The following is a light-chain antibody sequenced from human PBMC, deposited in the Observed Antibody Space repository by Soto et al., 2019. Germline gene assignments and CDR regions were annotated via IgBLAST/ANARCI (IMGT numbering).Light chain of an antibody. CDR3: SSYTTSTTLV. CDR1: SSDIGGFTY. Sequence: QSVLTQPASVSGSPGQSITISCTGTSSDIGGFTYVSWYQQNPGKAPKLMIYDVSNRPLGVSNRFSASKSGNTASLTISGLQAEDEADYYCSSYTTSTTLVFGGGTKVTVL. V-gene: IGLV2-14*01. CDR2: DVS. J-gene: IGLJ2*01.